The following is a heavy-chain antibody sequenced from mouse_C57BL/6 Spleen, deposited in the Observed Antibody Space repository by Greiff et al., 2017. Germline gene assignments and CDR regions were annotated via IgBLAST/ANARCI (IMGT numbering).Heavy chain of an antibody. J-gene: IGHJ2*01. V-gene: IGHV1-81*01. CDR1: GYTFTSYG. Sequence: QVQLKESGAELARPGASVKLSCKASGYTFTSYGISWVKQRTGQGLEWIGEIYPRSGNTYYNEKFKGKATLTADKSSSTAYMELRSLTSEDSAVYFCATGYSVYFDYWGQGTTLTVSS. D-gene: IGHD3-1*01. CDR3: ATGYSVYFDY. CDR2: IYPRSGNT.